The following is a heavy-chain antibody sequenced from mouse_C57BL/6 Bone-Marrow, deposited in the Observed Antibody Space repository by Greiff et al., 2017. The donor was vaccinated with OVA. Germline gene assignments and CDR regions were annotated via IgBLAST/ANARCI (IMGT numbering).Heavy chain of an antibody. D-gene: IGHD4-1*01. CDR3: TRWRTGYYFDY. CDR1: GYTFTDYE. Sequence: VQLQQSGAELVRPGASVTLSCKASGYTFTDYEMHWVKQTPVHGLEWIGAIDPETGGTAYNQKFKGKAILTADKSSSTAYMELRSLTSEDSAVYYCTRWRTGYYFDYWGQGTTLTVSS. V-gene: IGHV1-15*01. CDR2: IDPETGGT. J-gene: IGHJ2*01.